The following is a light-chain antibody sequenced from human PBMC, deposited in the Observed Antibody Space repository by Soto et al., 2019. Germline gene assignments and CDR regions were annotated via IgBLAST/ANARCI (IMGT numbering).Light chain of an antibody. CDR1: QSVGRDY. J-gene: IGKJ4*01. CDR2: DAS. Sequence: EIVLTQSPGTLSLSPGERATLSCRASQSVGRDYLAWYQQKRGQAPRLLMYDASSRATGIPDRFSGSGSGTDFTLTISRLEPEDFAEFYCQQYASPPLTFGGGTKVEIK. V-gene: IGKV3-20*01. CDR3: QQYASPPLT.